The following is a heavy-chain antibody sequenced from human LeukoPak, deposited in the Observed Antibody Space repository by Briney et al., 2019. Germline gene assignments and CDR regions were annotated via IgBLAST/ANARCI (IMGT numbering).Heavy chain of an antibody. CDR3: AKGEVAVSRLEWLLLAGYYFDY. V-gene: IGHV3-23*01. CDR2: ISGSGGST. J-gene: IGHJ4*02. Sequence: PGGSLRLSCAVSGFTFSSYSMSWVRQAPGKGLEWVSAISGSGGSTYYADSVKGRFTISRDNSKNTLYLQMNSLRAEDTAVYYCAKGEVAVSRLEWLLLAGYYFDYWGQGTLVTVSS. CDR1: GFTFSSYS. D-gene: IGHD3-3*01.